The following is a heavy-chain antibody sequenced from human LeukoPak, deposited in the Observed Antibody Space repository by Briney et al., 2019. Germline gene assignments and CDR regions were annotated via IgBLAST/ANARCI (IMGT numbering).Heavy chain of an antibody. CDR1: GFTLSMYA. CDR3: GKVGDWAVATANDAFDI. J-gene: IGHJ3*02. Sequence: GGSLRLSCAPSGFTLSMYAMSWVRQAPGKGLEWVSAIYDMGDTTYYADSAKGGYTLYRENSKNTMYLQMNSLRAENTTVYYCGKVGDWAVATANDAFDIWGQGTMVTVSS. CDR2: IYDMGDTT. V-gene: IGHV3-23*01. D-gene: IGHD2-21*02.